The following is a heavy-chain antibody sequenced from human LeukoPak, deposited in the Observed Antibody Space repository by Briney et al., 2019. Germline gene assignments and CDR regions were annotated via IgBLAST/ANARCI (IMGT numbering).Heavy chain of an antibody. Sequence: ASVKVSCKASGYTFTSYDFNWVRQATGQRPEWMGWMGPNSGDTGYAQKFQDRVTMTGNTSISTAYMELSSLRSDDTAVYYCARGPPNWGYDYWGPGTLVTVSS. CDR1: GYTFTSYD. CDR2: MGPNSGDT. J-gene: IGHJ4*02. CDR3: ARGPPNWGYDY. V-gene: IGHV1-8*01. D-gene: IGHD7-27*01.